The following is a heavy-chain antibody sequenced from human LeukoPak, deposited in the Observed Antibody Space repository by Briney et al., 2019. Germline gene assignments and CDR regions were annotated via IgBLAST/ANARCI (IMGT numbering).Heavy chain of an antibody. D-gene: IGHD3/OR15-3a*01. CDR1: GFIFNNYA. CDR2: ISYDGSNY. Sequence: GRSLRLSCAASGFIFNNYAMQWIRQATGKGPEWVALISYDGSNYYYADSVRGRFTISRDNSKSTLYLQMNSLRAEDTAVYYCARDGQGDWLLDTEFWGQGTLVTVSS. J-gene: IGHJ4*02. V-gene: IGHV3-30-3*01. CDR3: ARDGQGDWLLDTEF.